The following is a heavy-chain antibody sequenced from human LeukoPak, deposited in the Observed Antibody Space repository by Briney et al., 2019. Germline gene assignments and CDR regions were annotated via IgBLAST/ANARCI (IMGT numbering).Heavy chain of an antibody. CDR2: IYYSGST. Sequence: SQTLSLTCTVSGGSISSGDYYRSWIRQPPGKGLEWIGYIYYSGSTYYHPSLKSRVTISVDTSKNQFSLKLSSVTAADTAVYYCARVPPTDIVVVVPEKPNAFDIWGQGTMVTVSS. D-gene: IGHD2-15*01. CDR1: GGSISSGDYY. CDR3: ARVPPTDIVVVVPEKPNAFDI. V-gene: IGHV4-30-4*01. J-gene: IGHJ3*02.